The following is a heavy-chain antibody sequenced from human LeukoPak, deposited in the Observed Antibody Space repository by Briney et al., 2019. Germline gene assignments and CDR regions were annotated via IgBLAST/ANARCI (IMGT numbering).Heavy chain of an antibody. CDR3: ARDGVVVAASYYYYYGMDV. Sequence: GGSLRLSCAASGFTFSSYEMNWVRQAPGKELEWVSYISSSGSTIYYADSVKGRFTISRDNAKNSLYLQMNSLRAEDTAVYYCARDGVVVAASYYYYYGMDVWGQGTTVTVSS. CDR2: ISSSGSTI. J-gene: IGHJ6*02. V-gene: IGHV3-48*03. CDR1: GFTFSSYE. D-gene: IGHD2-15*01.